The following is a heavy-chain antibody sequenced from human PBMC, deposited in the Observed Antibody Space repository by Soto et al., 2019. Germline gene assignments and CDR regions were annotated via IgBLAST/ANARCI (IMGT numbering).Heavy chain of an antibody. CDR1: GGSISSYY. CDR2: IYYSGST. D-gene: IGHD6-6*01. Sequence: SETLSLTCTVSGGSISSYYWSWIRQPPGKGLEWIGYIYYSGSTNYNPSLKSRVTISVDTSKNQFSLKLGSVTAADTAVYYGARVQLAHIYYYYMDVWGKGTTVTVSS. J-gene: IGHJ6*03. V-gene: IGHV4-59*01. CDR3: ARVQLAHIYYYYMDV.